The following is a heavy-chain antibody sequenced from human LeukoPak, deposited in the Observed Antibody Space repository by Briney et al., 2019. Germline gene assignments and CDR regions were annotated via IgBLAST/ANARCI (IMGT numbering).Heavy chain of an antibody. V-gene: IGHV3-48*04. CDR1: GFTFYNYN. J-gene: IGHJ4*02. CDR3: ARGATVTYYFDH. CDR2: ISTGGRTV. Sequence: GSLRLSCAVSGFTFYNYNMNWVRQAPGKGLEWLSYISTGGRTVKYADSVKGRFTISRDNARSSLFLQMSNLRVEDTAVYFCARGATVTYYFDHWGQGILVAVSS. D-gene: IGHD4-17*01.